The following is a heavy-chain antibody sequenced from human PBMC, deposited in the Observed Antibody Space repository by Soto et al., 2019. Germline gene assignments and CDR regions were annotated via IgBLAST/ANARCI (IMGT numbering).Heavy chain of an antibody. Sequence: TGGSLRLSCAASGFTFSSYWMSWVRQAPGKGLEWVANIKQDGSEKYYVDSVKGRFTISRDNAKNSLYLQMNSLRAEDTAVYYCAREGQTYYDFWSGYSWGQGTLVTVSS. CDR1: GFTFSSYW. CDR3: AREGQTYYDFWSGYS. CDR2: IKQDGSEK. D-gene: IGHD3-3*01. J-gene: IGHJ5*02. V-gene: IGHV3-7*01.